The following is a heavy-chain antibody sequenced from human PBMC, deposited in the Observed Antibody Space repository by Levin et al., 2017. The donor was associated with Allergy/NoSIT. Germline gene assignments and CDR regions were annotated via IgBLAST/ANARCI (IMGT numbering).Heavy chain of an antibody. CDR3: ARGTVTTPHYYYYYYMDV. CDR1: GYTFTSYY. J-gene: IGHJ6*03. Sequence: ASVKVSCKASGYTFTSYYMHWVRQAPGQGLEWMGIINPSGGSTSYAQKFQGRVTMTRDTSTSTVYMELSSLRSEDTAVYYCARGTVTTPHYYYYYYMDVWGKGTTVTVSS. V-gene: IGHV1-46*01. D-gene: IGHD4-17*01. CDR2: INPSGGST.